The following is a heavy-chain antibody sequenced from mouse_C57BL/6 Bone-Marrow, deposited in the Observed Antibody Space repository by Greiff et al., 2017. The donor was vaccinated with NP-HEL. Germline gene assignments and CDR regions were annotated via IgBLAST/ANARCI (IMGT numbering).Heavy chain of an antibody. J-gene: IGHJ3*01. Sequence: GGGLVQPKGSLNLSCAASGFSFNTYAMNWVRQAPGKGLEWVARIRSKSNNYATYYADSVKDRFTISRDDSESMLYLQMNNLKTEDTAMYYCVRLGWLLRFAYWGQGTLVTVSA. CDR1: GFSFNTYA. D-gene: IGHD2-3*01. CDR3: VRLGWLLRFAY. CDR2: IRSKSNNYAT. V-gene: IGHV10-1*01.